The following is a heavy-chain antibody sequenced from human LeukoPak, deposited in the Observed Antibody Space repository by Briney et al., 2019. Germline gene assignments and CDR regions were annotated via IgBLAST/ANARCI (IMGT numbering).Heavy chain of an antibody. J-gene: IGHJ6*02. CDR2: IKTKTDGGTT. V-gene: IGHV3-15*01. CDR1: GFTFNNAW. D-gene: IGHD4-17*01. CDR3: TTDGYSTVTTFAYFGMDV. Sequence: GGSLRLSCAASGFTFNNAWMSWVRQAPGKGLEWVGRIKTKTDGGTTDYAAPVKGRFTISRDDSKNTPYLQMNSLKTEDTAVYYCTTDGYSTVTTFAYFGMDVWGQGTTVTVSS.